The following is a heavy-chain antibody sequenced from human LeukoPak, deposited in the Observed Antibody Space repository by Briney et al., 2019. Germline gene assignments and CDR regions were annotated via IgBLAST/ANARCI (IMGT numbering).Heavy chain of an antibody. Sequence: ASVMVSCKASGYTFSDYYLLWMRQAPGQGLEWMGWIHPNSGGTTYAQKFQGRVTLTRDTSISTAYMDLSGLTSDDTAVYYCTREDYWGQGTLVTVSS. CDR3: TREDY. CDR1: GYTFSDYY. CDR2: IHPNSGGT. J-gene: IGHJ4*02. V-gene: IGHV1-2*02.